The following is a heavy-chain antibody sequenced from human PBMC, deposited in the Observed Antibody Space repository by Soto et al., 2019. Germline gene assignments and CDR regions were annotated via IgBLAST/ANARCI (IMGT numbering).Heavy chain of an antibody. CDR3: AREVLRYFDWLSEDSYFYGMDV. Sequence: GGSLRLSCAAPGFTFSSYAVHWVRQAPGKGLEWVALISSDRSNKYYADSVKGRFTISRDNSKNTLYLQMNSLGAEDTAVYYCAREVLRYFDWLSEDSYFYGMDVWGQGTTVTVSS. J-gene: IGHJ6*02. CDR2: ISSDRSNK. V-gene: IGHV3-30-3*01. D-gene: IGHD3-9*01. CDR1: GFTFSSYA.